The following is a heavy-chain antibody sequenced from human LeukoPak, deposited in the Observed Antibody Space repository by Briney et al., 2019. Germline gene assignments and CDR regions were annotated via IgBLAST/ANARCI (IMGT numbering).Heavy chain of an antibody. CDR3: AKVVHSGSPSFDY. J-gene: IGHJ4*02. CDR2: ISYDGSNK. Sequence: GGSLRLSCAASGFTFSSYGMHWVRQAPGKGLEWVAVISYDGSNKYYVDSVKGRFTISRDNSKNTLYLQMNSLRAKDTAVYYCAKVVHSGSPSFDYWGQGTLVTVSS. CDR1: GFTFSSYG. D-gene: IGHD1-26*01. V-gene: IGHV3-30*18.